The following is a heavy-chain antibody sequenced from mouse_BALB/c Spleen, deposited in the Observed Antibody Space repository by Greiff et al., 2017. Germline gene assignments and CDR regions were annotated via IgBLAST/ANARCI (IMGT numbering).Heavy chain of an antibody. CDR3: ARPGVYYGNPYAMDY. J-gene: IGHJ4*01. V-gene: IGHV1-87*01. Sequence: VKLMESGAELARPGASVKLSCKASGYTFTSYWMQWVKQRPGQGLEWIGAIYPGDGDTRYTQKFKGKATLTADKSSSTAYMQLSSLASEDSAVYYCARPGVYYGNPYAMDYWGQGTSVTVSS. CDR1: GYTFTSYW. D-gene: IGHD2-1*01. CDR2: IYPGDGDT.